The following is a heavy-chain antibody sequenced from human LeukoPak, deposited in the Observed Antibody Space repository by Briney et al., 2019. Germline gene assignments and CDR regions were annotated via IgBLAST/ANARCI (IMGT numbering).Heavy chain of an antibody. Sequence: GGSLRLSCAASGFTFVGNAVTWVRQAPGKGLEWVSTISGSGDTYYADSVKGRYTISRDNSKNTLYLQMNSLRAEDTAVYYCARGLDIVATWSFDYWGQGTLVTVSS. CDR3: ARGLDIVATWSFDY. CDR1: GFTFVGNA. CDR2: ISGSGDT. V-gene: IGHV3-23*01. J-gene: IGHJ4*02. D-gene: IGHD5-12*01.